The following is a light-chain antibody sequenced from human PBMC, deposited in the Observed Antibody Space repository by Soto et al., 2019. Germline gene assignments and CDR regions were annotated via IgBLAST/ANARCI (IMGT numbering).Light chain of an antibody. J-gene: IGKJ1*01. CDR3: QQRSNWPPWT. CDR1: QSVSSY. Sequence: EIVLTQSPATMSLSPRERAKLSCRASQSVSSYLAWYQQKPGQAPRLLIYDASNRATGIPARFSGSGSGTDFTLTISSLEPEDFAVYYCQQRSNWPPWTFGQGTKVDI. V-gene: IGKV3-11*01. CDR2: DAS.